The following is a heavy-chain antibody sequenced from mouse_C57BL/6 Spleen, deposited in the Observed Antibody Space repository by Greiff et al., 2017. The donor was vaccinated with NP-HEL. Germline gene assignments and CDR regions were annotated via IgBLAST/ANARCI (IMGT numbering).Heavy chain of an antibody. CDR1: GYSITSGYY. D-gene: IGHD2-4*01. CDR3: ARDDYDVAWFAY. J-gene: IGHJ3*01. V-gene: IGHV3-6*01. CDR2: ISYDGSN. Sequence: VQLQQSGPGLVKPSQSLSLTCSVTGYSITSGYYWNWIRQFPGNKLEWMGYISYDGSNNYNPSLKNRISITRDTSKNQFFLKLNSVTTEDTATYYCARDDYDVAWFAYWGQGTLVTVSA.